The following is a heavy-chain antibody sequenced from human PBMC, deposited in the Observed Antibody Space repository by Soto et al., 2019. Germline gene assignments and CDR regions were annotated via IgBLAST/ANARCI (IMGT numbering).Heavy chain of an antibody. CDR2: ISVSGGST. V-gene: IGHV3-23*01. J-gene: IGHJ5*01. CDR1: GFAFSTYD. Sequence: EVPLLESGGGLVQPGGSLRLSCAASGFAFSTYDMSWVRQAPGKGLEWVSIISVSGGSTYYAGSVKGRFTISRDSSKNTLYLQMNSLRVEDTAIYYCAKGGWLDCWGQGTLVTVS. CDR3: AKGGWLDC.